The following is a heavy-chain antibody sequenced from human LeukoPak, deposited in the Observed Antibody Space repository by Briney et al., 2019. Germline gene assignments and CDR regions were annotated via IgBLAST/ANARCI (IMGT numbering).Heavy chain of an antibody. Sequence: GGSLRLSCAASGFTLSSYWMSWVRQAPGKGLEWVANIKQDGSEKYYVDSAKGRFTISRDNAKNSLYLQMNSLRAEDTAVYYCARAGQWLVRGNFDYWGQGTLVTVSS. J-gene: IGHJ4*02. V-gene: IGHV3-7*01. CDR3: ARAGQWLVRGNFDY. CDR1: GFTLSSYW. D-gene: IGHD6-19*01. CDR2: IKQDGSEK.